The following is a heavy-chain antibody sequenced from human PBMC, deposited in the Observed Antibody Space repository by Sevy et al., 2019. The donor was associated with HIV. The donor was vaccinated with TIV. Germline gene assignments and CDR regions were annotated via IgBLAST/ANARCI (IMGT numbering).Heavy chain of an antibody. CDR3: AGENAWGRGYS. D-gene: IGHD1-26*01. CDR1: GCSITSLY. Sequence: WETVSLTCTVSGCSITSLYWNWIRQPPGKGLEWIANIYYNGHINYNPSLKSRVTLSLDMSKNQFSLRLSSVTAADTAMYYCAGENAWGRGYSWGQGTLVTVSS. V-gene: IGHV4-59*08. J-gene: IGHJ4*02. CDR2: IYYNGHI.